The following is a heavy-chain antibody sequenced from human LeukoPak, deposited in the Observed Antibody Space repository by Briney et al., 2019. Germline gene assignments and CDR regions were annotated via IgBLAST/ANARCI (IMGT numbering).Heavy chain of an antibody. CDR1: GGTFSSYA. V-gene: IGHV1-69*01. CDR3: ARVKIPRGQYYYYGMDV. D-gene: IGHD3-10*01. J-gene: IGHJ6*02. CDR2: IIPIFGTA. Sequence: ASVKVSCKASGGTFSSYAISWVRQAPGQGLEWMGGIIPIFGTANYAQKFQGRVTITADESTSTAYMELSSLRSEDTAVYYCARVKIPRGQYYYYGMDVWGQGTTVTVSS.